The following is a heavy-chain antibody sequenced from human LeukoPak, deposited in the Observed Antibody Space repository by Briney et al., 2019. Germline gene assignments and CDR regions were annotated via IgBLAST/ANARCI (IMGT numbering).Heavy chain of an antibody. Sequence: PSETLSLTCTVSGGSISSYYWSWIRQPPGKGLEWIGYIYYSGSTNYNPSLKSRVTISVDTSKNQFSLKLSSVTAADTAVYYCARGGRLGGYWGQGTLVTVSS. J-gene: IGHJ4*02. CDR3: ARGGRLGGY. CDR1: GGSISSYY. V-gene: IGHV4-59*01. CDR2: IYYSGST. D-gene: IGHD7-27*01.